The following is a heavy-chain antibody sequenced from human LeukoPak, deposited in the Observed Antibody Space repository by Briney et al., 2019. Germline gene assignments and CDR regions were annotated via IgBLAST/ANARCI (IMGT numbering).Heavy chain of an antibody. Sequence: ASVKVSCKASGYTFISYDINWVRQAPGQGLEWMGWMNPNSGNTDYAQKFQGRVTMTRNTSISTAYMELRSLRSEDTAVYYCARTASSWSSRYYYYMDVWGKGNTVTVSS. CDR2: MNPNSGNT. J-gene: IGHJ6*03. CDR3: ARTASSWSSRYYYYMDV. CDR1: GYTFISYD. D-gene: IGHD6-13*01. V-gene: IGHV1-8*01.